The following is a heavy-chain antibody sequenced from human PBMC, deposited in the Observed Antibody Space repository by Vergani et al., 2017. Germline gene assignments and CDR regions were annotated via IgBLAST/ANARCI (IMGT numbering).Heavy chain of an antibody. D-gene: IGHD3-22*01. J-gene: IGHJ6*02. CDR1: GYSFTSYW. CDR2: IYPGDSDT. CDR3: ARHGDYYDSSGYYDYYYYGMDV. Sequence: EVQLVQSGAEVKKPGESLKISCKGSGYSFTSYWIGWVRQMPGKGLEWMGIIYPGDSDTRYSPSFQGKVTISADKSISTAYLQWSSLKASDTAMYYCARHGDYYDSSGYYDYYYYGMDVWGQGTTVTVSS. V-gene: IGHV5-51*01.